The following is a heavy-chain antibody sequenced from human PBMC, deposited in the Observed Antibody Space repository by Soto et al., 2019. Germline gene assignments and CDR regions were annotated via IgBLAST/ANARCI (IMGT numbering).Heavy chain of an antibody. J-gene: IGHJ4*02. D-gene: IGHD6-13*01. CDR1: GFTFSSYG. CDR2: ISGSGGST. Sequence: EVQLLESGGGLVQPGGSLRLSCAASGFTFSSYGMHWVRQAPGKGLEWVSAISGSGGSTYYADSVKGRFTISRDNSKNPLYLQMNSLRAEATAVVYCAKENGYSRSWFEFEYWGPGPLVTVSS. V-gene: IGHV3-23*01. CDR3: AKENGYSRSWFEFEY.